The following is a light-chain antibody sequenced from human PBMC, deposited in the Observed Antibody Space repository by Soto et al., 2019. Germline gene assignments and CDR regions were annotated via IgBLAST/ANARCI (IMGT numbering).Light chain of an antibody. V-gene: IGLV2-11*01. CDR2: DVS. Sequence: QSVLTQPRSVSGSPGQSVTISCTGTSSDVGGYNHVSWYQHHPGKAPKLMIYDVSQRPSGVPDRFSGSKSGTTASLTISGLQAEDEDDYYCCSYTARFTLLFGGGTKLTVL. CDR1: SSDVGGYNH. J-gene: IGLJ3*02. CDR3: CSYTARFTLL.